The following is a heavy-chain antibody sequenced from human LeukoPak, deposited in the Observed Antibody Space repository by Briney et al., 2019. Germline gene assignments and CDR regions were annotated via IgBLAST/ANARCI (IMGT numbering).Heavy chain of an antibody. J-gene: IGHJ4*02. CDR3: TADLIGNSRGIDY. CDR2: IKSRSSGGTT. D-gene: IGHD6-13*01. CDR1: GFTFRDAW. V-gene: IGHV3-15*01. Sequence: GRSLRLSCAASGFTFRDAWMGWVRQAPGKGLEWVGLIKSRSSGGTTDYGARVKGRFTISRDDSKNTLYLQMDSLVTEDTAVFYCTADLIGNSRGIDYWGQGTLVTVSS.